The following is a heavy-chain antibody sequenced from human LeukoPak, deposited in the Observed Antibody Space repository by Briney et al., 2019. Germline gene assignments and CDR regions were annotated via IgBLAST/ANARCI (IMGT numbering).Heavy chain of an antibody. CDR3: AGHATSSGWYRDAFDI. CDR2: IYYSGST. V-gene: IGHV4-39*01. D-gene: IGHD6-19*01. Sequence: SETLSLTCTVSGGSISSSSYYWGWIRQPPGKGLEWIGSIYYSGSTYYNPSLKSRVTISVDTSKNQFSLKLSSVTAADTAVYYCAGHATSSGWYRDAFDIWGQGTMVTVSS. CDR1: GGSISSSSYY. J-gene: IGHJ3*02.